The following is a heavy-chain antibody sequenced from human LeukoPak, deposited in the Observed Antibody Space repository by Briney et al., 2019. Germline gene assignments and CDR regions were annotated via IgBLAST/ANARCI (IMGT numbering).Heavy chain of an antibody. D-gene: IGHD6-13*01. CDR3: AIDPHYSTIWLNWFET. V-gene: IGHV1-69*13. CDR2: IIPIFNST. J-gene: IGHJ5*01. CDR1: GGTFCTCA. Sequence: PVKVCCNPSGGTFCTCATTRVRQAPGQGLEWMGGIIPIFNSTTYAQKFQGKITITADDSTSTAYMELISLTSEHTAVYYCAIDPHYSTIWLNWFETWG.